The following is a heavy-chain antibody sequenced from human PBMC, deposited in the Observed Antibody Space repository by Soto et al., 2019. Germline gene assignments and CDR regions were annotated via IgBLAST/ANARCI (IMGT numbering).Heavy chain of an antibody. CDR1: GFTFSSYA. CDR2: ISGSGGST. D-gene: IGHD6-19*01. CDR3: AKEYEYSSGWELIDY. J-gene: IGHJ4*02. Sequence: EVQLLESGGGLVQPGGSLRLSCAASGFTFSSYAMSWVRQAPGKGLEWVSAISGSGGSTYYADSVKGRFTISRANSKKSLYLQMNSLRAEDTAVYYCAKEYEYSSGWELIDYWGQGTLITVSS. V-gene: IGHV3-23*01.